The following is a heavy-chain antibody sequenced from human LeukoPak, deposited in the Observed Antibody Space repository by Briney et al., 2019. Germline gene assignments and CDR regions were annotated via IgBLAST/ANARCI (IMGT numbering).Heavy chain of an antibody. CDR2: ISSGGST. D-gene: IGHD4-11*01. J-gene: IGHJ5*01. CDR3: AKDLHDHGNYVGWFDS. CDR1: GLTVSTKY. Sequence: QPGGSLRLSCAASGLTVSTKYMSWVRQAPGKGLEWVSVISSGGSTIYADSVKGRFTISRDNSKTTLFLEMNSLRAEDTAVYYCAKDLHDHGNYVGWFDSWGQGTLVTVSS. V-gene: IGHV3-53*01.